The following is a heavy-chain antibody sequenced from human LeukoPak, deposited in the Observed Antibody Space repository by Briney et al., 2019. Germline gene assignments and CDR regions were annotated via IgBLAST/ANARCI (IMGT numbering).Heavy chain of an antibody. D-gene: IGHD5-18*01. V-gene: IGHV3-53*01. J-gene: IGHJ4*02. Sequence: GGSLRLSCAASAFTVSNNYMSWVRRAPGKRLEWVSVIYSGGSTYYADSVKGRFTISRDNSKNTLYLQMNSLRAEDTAVYYCARVRDTAMAYDYWGQGTLVTVSS. CDR1: AFTVSNNY. CDR2: IYSGGST. CDR3: ARVRDTAMAYDY.